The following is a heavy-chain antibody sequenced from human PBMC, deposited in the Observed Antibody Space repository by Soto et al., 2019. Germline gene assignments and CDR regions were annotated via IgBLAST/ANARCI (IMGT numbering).Heavy chain of an antibody. J-gene: IGHJ5*01. D-gene: IGHD2-2*01. V-gene: IGHV3-64D*08. CDR3: VKDRCSTNPRCNWFDS. Sequence: PGGSLRLSCSASGFTFSSYAMHWVRQAPGKGLEYVSAISSNGGSTYYADSVKGRFTISRDNSKNTPYLQMSSLRAEDTAVYYCVKDRCSTNPRCNWFDSGGQGTRVTSPQ. CDR1: GFTFSSYA. CDR2: ISSNGGST.